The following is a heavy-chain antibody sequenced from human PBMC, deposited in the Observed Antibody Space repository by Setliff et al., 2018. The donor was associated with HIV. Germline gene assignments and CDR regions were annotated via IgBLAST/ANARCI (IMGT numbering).Heavy chain of an antibody. CDR2: IYYSGRT. J-gene: IGHJ4*02. V-gene: IGHV4-39*07. Sequence: SETLSLTCIVSRGSISSTSHYWGWVRQSPGRRLEWIGSIYYSGRTYYNPSLKSRVTMSVDTSTNQFSLKLSSVTAADTAVYYCARGGYQRGYTYGSFDYWGQGTLVTVSS. D-gene: IGHD5-18*01. CDR3: ARGGYQRGYTYGSFDY. CDR1: RGSISSTSHY.